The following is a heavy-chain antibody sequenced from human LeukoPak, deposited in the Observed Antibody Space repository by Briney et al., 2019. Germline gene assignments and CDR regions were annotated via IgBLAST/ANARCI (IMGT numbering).Heavy chain of an antibody. D-gene: IGHD4-17*01. CDR3: ARGAGCGDLNWFDP. Sequence: GGSLRLSCAASGFTFSSYWMSWVRQAPGKGLEWVANIKQDGSEKYYVDSVKGRFTISRDNAKNSLYLQMNSLRAEDTAVYYCARGAGCGDLNWFDPWGQGTLVTVSS. CDR2: IKQDGSEK. CDR1: GFTFSSYW. J-gene: IGHJ5*02. V-gene: IGHV3-7*01.